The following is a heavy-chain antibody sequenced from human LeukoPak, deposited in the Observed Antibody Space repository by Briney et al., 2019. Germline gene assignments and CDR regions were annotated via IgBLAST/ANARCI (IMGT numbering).Heavy chain of an antibody. Sequence: PGGSLRLSCAASGFTFSSYGMHWVRQAPGKGLEWVAVISYDGSNKYYVDSAKGRFTISRDNSKNTLYLQMSSLRAEDTAVYYCTRGTNDYGGIERKKPFDYWGQGTLVTVSS. V-gene: IGHV3-30-3*01. D-gene: IGHD4-23*01. CDR3: TRGTNDYGGIERKKPFDY. J-gene: IGHJ4*02. CDR2: ISYDGSNK. CDR1: GFTFSSYG.